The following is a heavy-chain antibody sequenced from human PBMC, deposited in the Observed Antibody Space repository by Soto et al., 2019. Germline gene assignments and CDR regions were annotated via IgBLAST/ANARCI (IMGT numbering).Heavy chain of an antibody. V-gene: IGHV1-18*01. CDR1: GYTFTSYG. CDR2: ISAYNGNT. D-gene: IGHD3-3*01. Sequence: QVQLVQSGAEVKKPGASVKVSCKASGYTFTSYGISWVRQAPGQGLEWMGWISAYNGNTNYAQKLQGRVTMTTDTSTSTVYMELRSRRSDNTAMYYCASDLPSLTILGVLRVGSYFDPWGQGTLVTVSS. CDR3: ASDLPSLTILGVLRVGSYFDP. J-gene: IGHJ4*02.